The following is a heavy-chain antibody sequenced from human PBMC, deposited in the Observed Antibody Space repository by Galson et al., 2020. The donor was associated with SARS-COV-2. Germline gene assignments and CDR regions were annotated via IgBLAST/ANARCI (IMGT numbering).Heavy chain of an antibody. V-gene: IGHV3-23*01. CDR1: GFTFSSYA. CDR2: ISGSGGST. CDR3: AKDHCSSTSCPTYDAFDI. J-gene: IGHJ3*02. D-gene: IGHD2-2*01. Sequence: GGSLRLSCAASGFTFSSYAMSWVRQAPGKGLEWVSAISGSGGSTYYADSVKGRFTISRDNSKNTLYLQMNSLRAEDTAVYYCAKDHCSSTSCPTYDAFDIWGQGTMVTVSS.